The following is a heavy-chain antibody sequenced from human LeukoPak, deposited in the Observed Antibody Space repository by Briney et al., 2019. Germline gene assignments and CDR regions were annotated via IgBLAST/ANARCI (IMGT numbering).Heavy chain of an antibody. CDR1: GFTFTTFW. V-gene: IGHV3-74*01. D-gene: IGHD3-16*01. J-gene: IGHJ4*02. CDR2: INPDGSTT. Sequence: GGSLRLSCAASGFTFTTFWMNWVRQVPGKGLVWVSLINPDGSTTTYADSVKGRFTISRDNAKNTVYLQMNSLRGEDTAVYYCARDLRGSPDSWGQGTLVTVSS. CDR3: ARDLRGSPDS.